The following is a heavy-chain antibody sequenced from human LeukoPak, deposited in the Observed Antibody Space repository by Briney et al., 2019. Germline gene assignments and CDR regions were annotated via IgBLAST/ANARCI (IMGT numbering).Heavy chain of an antibody. J-gene: IGHJ4*02. CDR1: GYTFTTYN. Sequence: ASVKVSCKASGYTFTTYNINWVRQAPGQGLEWMGWISSYNDNTNYAQKLQGRVTMTTDTSTSTAYMELRSLRSDDTVVYYCARDLGGITIFGVELNYFDYWGQGTLVTVSS. D-gene: IGHD3-3*01. V-gene: IGHV1-18*01. CDR3: ARDLGGITIFGVELNYFDY. CDR2: ISSYNDNT.